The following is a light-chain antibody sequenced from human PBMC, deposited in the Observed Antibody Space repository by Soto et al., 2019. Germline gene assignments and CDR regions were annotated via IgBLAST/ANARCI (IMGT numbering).Light chain of an antibody. CDR2: EIT. V-gene: IGLV2-14*01. Sequence: QSVLTQSSSASASLGSSVKLTCTLSSDHNNYIIAWHQQHPGKAPKLLIYEITTRPSGVSNRFSGSMSGNTASLTISGLQPDDEAVYFCSSDVSFYTLGVFGGGTKLTVL. CDR3: SSDVSFYTLGV. CDR1: SDHNNYI. J-gene: IGLJ3*02.